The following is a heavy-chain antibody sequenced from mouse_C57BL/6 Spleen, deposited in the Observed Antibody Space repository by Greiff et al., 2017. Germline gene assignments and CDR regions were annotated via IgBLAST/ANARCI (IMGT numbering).Heavy chain of an antibody. Sequence: QVQLKQPGAELVKPGASVKVSCKASGYTFTSYWMHWVKQRPGQGLEWIGRIHPSDSDTNYNQKFKGKATLTVDKSSSTAYMQLSSLTSEDSAVYYCAIPQIYYGNYFYYAMDYWGQGTSVTVSS. CDR3: AIPQIYYGNYFYYAMDY. V-gene: IGHV1-74*01. CDR2: IHPSDSDT. D-gene: IGHD2-1*01. CDR1: GYTFTSYW. J-gene: IGHJ4*01.